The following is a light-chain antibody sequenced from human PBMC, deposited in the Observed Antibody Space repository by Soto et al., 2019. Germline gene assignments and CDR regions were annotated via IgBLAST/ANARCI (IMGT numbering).Light chain of an antibody. CDR2: GAS. CDR1: ERSSSSY. V-gene: IGKV3-20*01. J-gene: IGKJ1*01. CDR3: QQYGTSPRT. Sequence: EIVLTQSPCTLSLSPGERATLSCRASERSSSSYAAWYQQKPGQAPRLIIYGASGRATVIPDRFSGSESGTDFTLTISRVEAEYSAVYFCQQYGTSPRTFGQGTKVDIK.